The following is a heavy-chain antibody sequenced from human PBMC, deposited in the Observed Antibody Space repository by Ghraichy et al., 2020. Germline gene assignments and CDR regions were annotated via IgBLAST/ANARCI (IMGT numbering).Heavy chain of an antibody. J-gene: IGHJ4*02. CDR1: GFTFSTYW. Sequence: SCAASGFTFSTYWMHWVRQAPGKGLVWVSRLTADGSSTVYADSVKGRFTISRDNAKNTLYLQMNSLRAEDTAVYYCASSPVTTYGTALDYWGQGTLVTVSS. CDR3: ASSPVTTYGTALDY. D-gene: IGHD4-17*01. V-gene: IGHV3-74*01. CDR2: LTADGSST.